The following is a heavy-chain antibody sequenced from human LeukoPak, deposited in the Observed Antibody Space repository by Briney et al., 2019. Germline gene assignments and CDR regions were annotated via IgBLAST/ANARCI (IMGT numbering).Heavy chain of an antibody. V-gene: IGHV3-23*01. CDR1: GLTFSNYA. Sequence: GGSLRLSCAASGLTFSNYAMSWVRQAPGKGLEWVSGISTGGASTYYADSVKGRFTISRDNPKNTLYLQMSSLGAADTAVYYCAKDRLGYSGARGFDWWGQGTLVTVSS. D-gene: IGHD5-12*01. CDR2: ISTGGAST. J-gene: IGHJ4*02. CDR3: AKDRLGYSGARGFDW.